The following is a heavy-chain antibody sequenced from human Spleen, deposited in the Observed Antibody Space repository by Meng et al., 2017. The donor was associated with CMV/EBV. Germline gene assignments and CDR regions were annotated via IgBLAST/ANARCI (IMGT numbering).Heavy chain of an antibody. CDR3: ARDVGKGNYDFWSGHYGDAFDI. V-gene: IGHV3-21*06. CDR1: GFTFNSYA. D-gene: IGHD3-3*01. J-gene: IGHJ3*02. CDR2: IRSNGAYI. Sequence: GESLKISCAASGFTFNSYAMNWVRQAPGKGLEWVASIRSNGAYIYYVDSVEGRFTVSRDNAENSLYLQMNSLRAEDTAVYYCARDVGKGNYDFWSGHYGDAFDIWGQGTMVTVSS.